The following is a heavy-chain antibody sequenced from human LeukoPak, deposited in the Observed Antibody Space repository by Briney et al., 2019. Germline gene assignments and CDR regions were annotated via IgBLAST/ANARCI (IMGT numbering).Heavy chain of an antibody. J-gene: IGHJ5*02. CDR2: IDTSGST. V-gene: IGHV4-61*02. Sequence: SETLSLTCTVSGGSIRSGSYYWSWIRQPAGRGLEWIGRIDTSGSTNYNPSLKSRVTISVDTSQNHFSLKLSSVTAADTAVYYCARDRDGDYQSDGFDPWGQGTLVTVSS. CDR3: ARDRDGDYQSDGFDP. CDR1: GGSIRSGSYY. D-gene: IGHD4-17*01.